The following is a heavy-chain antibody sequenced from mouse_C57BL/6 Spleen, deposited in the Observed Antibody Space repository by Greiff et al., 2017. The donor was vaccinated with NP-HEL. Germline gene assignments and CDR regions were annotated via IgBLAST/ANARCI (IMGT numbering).Heavy chain of an antibody. D-gene: IGHD2-5*01. Sequence: QVQLQQSGAELVKPGASVKMSCKASGYTFTSYWITWVKQRPGQGLEWIGDIYPGSGSTNYNEKFKSKATLTVDTSSSTAYMQLSSLTSEDSAVYYCARSRYSNYVGFAYWGQGTLVTVSA. CDR2: IYPGSGST. CDR1: GYTFTSYW. J-gene: IGHJ3*01. CDR3: ARSRYSNYVGFAY. V-gene: IGHV1-55*01.